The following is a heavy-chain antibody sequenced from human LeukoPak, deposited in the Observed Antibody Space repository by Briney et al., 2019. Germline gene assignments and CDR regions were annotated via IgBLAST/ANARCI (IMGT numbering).Heavy chain of an antibody. CDR1: GFIFSNYW. J-gene: IGHJ4*02. CDR2: IKPDGSEA. Sequence: PGGSLRLSCAASGFIFSNYWMTWVRQAPGKGLERVANIKPDGSEAHYVDSLKGRFAISRDNAKNSLYLQMNSLRAEDTAVYYCAGPPQAGPFDYWGQGTLVTVSS. V-gene: IGHV3-7*03. CDR3: AGPPQAGPFDY. D-gene: IGHD6-19*01.